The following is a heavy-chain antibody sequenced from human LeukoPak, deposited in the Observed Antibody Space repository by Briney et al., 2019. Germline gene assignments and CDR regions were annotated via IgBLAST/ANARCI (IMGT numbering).Heavy chain of an antibody. CDR1: GASISSYY. CDR3: TRHDVVAVMGHGMAV. Sequence: SETLSLTCTVSGASISSYYWSWMRQPPGKGLEWIGFISQNGIPHYTASLKSRVTISRDTSENQVSLILSSVTAADTAVYYCTRHDVVAVMGHGMAVWGQGTTVTVSS. J-gene: IGHJ6*02. CDR2: ISQNGIP. D-gene: IGHD3-16*01. V-gene: IGHV4-59*08.